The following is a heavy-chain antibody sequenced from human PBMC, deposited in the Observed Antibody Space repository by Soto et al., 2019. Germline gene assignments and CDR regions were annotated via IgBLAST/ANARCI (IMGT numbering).Heavy chain of an antibody. D-gene: IGHD1-26*01. CDR2: ISSSGATT. J-gene: IGHJ4*02. CDR3: ANSWELTPPFDC. V-gene: IGHV3-23*01. CDR1: GLRFNNNA. Sequence: GGSLRLSCAASGLRFNNNAITWVRQAPGQGLEWVATISSSGATTYYADSVKGRFTISRDNSKDTLYLLMSSLRVGDTAVYFCANSWELTPPFDCWGQGDLITVSS.